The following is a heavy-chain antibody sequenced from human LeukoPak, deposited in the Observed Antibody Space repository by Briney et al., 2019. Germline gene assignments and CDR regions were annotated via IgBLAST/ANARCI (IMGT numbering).Heavy chain of an antibody. CDR1: GFTFDDYA. J-gene: IGHJ3*02. D-gene: IGHD5-18*01. CDR2: ISWNSGSI. V-gene: IGHV3-9*01. Sequence: GGSLRLSCAASGFTFDDYATPWVRQAPGKGLEWVSGISWNSGSIGYADSVKGRFTISRDNAKNSLYLQMNSLRAEDTAVYYCARDRAASAAFDIWGQGTMVTVSS. CDR3: ARDRAASAAFDI.